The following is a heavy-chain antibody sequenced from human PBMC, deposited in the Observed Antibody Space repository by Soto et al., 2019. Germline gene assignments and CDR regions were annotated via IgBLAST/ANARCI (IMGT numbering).Heavy chain of an antibody. CDR2: IYYSGST. Sequence: QMQLQESGPGLVKPSETLSLTCTVSGGSISSYYWGWIRQPPGKGLEWIGYIYYSGSTNYNPSLKSRVTISVDTSKNQFSLKLSSVTAADTAVYYCARANSSSWGYYYYYMDVWGKGTTVTVSS. D-gene: IGHD6-13*01. CDR3: ARANSSSWGYYYYYMDV. CDR1: GGSISSYY. J-gene: IGHJ6*03. V-gene: IGHV4-59*01.